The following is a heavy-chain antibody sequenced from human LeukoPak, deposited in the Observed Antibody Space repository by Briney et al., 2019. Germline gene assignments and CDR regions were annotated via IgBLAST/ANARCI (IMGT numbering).Heavy chain of an antibody. CDR1: GSTFSSYW. J-gene: IGHJ3*02. D-gene: IGHD3-22*01. Sequence: GSLRLSCAASGSTFSSYWMSWVRQAPGKGLEWIGSIYYSGSTYYNPSLKSRVTISVDTSKNQFSLKLSSVTAADTAVYYCAKYDSSGYDAFDIWGQGTMVTVSS. V-gene: IGHV4-39*07. CDR2: IYYSGST. CDR3: AKYDSSGYDAFDI.